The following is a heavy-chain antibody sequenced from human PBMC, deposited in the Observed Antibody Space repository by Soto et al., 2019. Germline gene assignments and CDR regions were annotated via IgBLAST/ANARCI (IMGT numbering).Heavy chain of an antibody. CDR3: ARLHLPALQGAFDI. D-gene: IGHD2-2*01. CDR1: GGSINSDY. J-gene: IGHJ3*02. CDR2: ISTSGRT. Sequence: SETLSLTCSVSGGSINSDYWTWIRQSAGKGLEWIGRISTSGRTTYNPSLKSRVTMSIDTSRNQFSLTLISVTAADTALYYCARLHLPALQGAFDIWGQGTMVTVS. V-gene: IGHV4-4*07.